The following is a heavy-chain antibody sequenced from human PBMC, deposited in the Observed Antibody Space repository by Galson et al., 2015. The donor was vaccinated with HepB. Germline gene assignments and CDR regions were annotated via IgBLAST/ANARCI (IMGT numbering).Heavy chain of an antibody. J-gene: IGHJ4*02. D-gene: IGHD3-16*01. Sequence: SLRLSCAASGFTFSNAWMSWVRQAPGKGLEWVSYISSSGSTIYYADSVKGRFTISRDNAKNSLYLQMNSLRAEDTAVYYCARDRRGGVFDYWGQGTLVTVSS. CDR3: ARDRRGGVFDY. CDR1: GFTFSNAW. CDR2: ISSSGSTI. V-gene: IGHV3-11*01.